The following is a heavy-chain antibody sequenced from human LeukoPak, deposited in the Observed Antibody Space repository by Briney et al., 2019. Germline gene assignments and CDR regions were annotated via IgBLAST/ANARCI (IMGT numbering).Heavy chain of an antibody. J-gene: IGHJ6*02. D-gene: IGHD3-16*01. CDR3: AKDITPIYYYYYGMDV. Sequence: PGGSLRLSCAASGFTFSSYAMSWVRQAPGKGLEWVSGISWNSGSIGYADSVKGRFTISRDNAKNSLYLQMNSLRAEDTALYYCAKDITPIYYYYYGMDVWGQGTTVTVSS. V-gene: IGHV3-9*01. CDR1: GFTFSSYA. CDR2: ISWNSGSI.